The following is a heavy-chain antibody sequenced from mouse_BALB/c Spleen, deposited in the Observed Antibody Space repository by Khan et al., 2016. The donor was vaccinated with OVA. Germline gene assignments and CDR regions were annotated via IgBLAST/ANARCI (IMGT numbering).Heavy chain of an antibody. J-gene: IGHJ3*01. CDR3: ATDGDCRGCAY. CDR1: GFNIKDYY. V-gene: IGHV14-1*02. D-gene: IGHD2-13*01. CDR2: IDPEYGNT. Sequence: VQLKQSGAELVRPGALVNLSCKASGFNIKDYYMHWVKQRPEQGLEWIGWIDPEYGNTIYDPKFQGKASITSDTSSHTAYLQLSSLTSEDTAVSYCATDGDCRGCAYWDQGTLVTVCA.